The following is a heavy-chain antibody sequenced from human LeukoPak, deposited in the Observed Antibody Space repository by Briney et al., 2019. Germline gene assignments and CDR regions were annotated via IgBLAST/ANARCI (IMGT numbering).Heavy chain of an antibody. CDR2: IYYSGST. Sequence: KTSETLSLTCTVSGGSISSYYWSWIRQPPGKGLEWIGYIYYSGSTNYNPSPKSRVTISVDTSKNQFSLKLSSVTAADTAVYYCARVNYDIKRYYFDYWGQGTLVTVSS. V-gene: IGHV4-59*01. D-gene: IGHD3-9*01. J-gene: IGHJ4*02. CDR3: ARVNYDIKRYYFDY. CDR1: GGSISSYY.